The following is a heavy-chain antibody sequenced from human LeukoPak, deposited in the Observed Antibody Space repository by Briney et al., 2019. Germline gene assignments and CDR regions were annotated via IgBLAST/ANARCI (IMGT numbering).Heavy chain of an antibody. CDR1: GFTFSRYA. Sequence: PGGSLRLSCAASGFTFSRYAMSWVREAPGKGLEWVSAISGSGGSTYYADSVTGRFTISRDNSKNTLYLQMNSLRAEDTAVYYCANVQQLVPENYWGQGTLVTVSS. CDR3: ANVQQLVPENY. V-gene: IGHV3-23*01. CDR2: ISGSGGST. D-gene: IGHD6-13*01. J-gene: IGHJ4*02.